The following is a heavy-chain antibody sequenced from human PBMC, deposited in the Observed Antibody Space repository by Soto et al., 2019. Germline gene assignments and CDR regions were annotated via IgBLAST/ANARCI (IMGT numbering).Heavy chain of an antibody. CDR1: GFTFSSYA. D-gene: IGHD2-2*01. Sequence: EVQLLESGGGLVQPGGSLRLSCAASGFTFSSYAMTWVRQAPGQGLEWVSGITGSRSNTYYADSVRGRFTISRDNSKNTLYLHMNSLRVEDTAVYYCAKTRCSSARCYEADWYFDLWGRGTLVTVSS. CDR3: AKTRCSSARCYEADWYFDL. CDR2: ITGSRSNT. J-gene: IGHJ2*01. V-gene: IGHV3-23*01.